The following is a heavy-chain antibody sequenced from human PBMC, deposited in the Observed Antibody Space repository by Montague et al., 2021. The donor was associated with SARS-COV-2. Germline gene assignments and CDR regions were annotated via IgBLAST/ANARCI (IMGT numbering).Heavy chain of an antibody. D-gene: IGHD3-10*01. Sequence: SLRLSCAASGFAFSSYAMSWVRQAPGKGLEWVSVIYSEGRSTFYADSVKGRFTTYRENSKNTLYLQMNSMRGEDTALYYCASHVRRTEGESLNPFDSWGQGTLVTVSS. V-gene: IGHV3-23*03. J-gene: IGHJ5*01. CDR2: IYSEGRST. CDR1: GFAFSSYA. CDR3: ASHVRRTEGESLNPFDS.